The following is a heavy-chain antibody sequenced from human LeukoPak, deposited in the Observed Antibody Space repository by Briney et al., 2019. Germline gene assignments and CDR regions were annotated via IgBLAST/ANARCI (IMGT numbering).Heavy chain of an antibody. Sequence: GGSLRLSCAASGFTFSSYAMSWVRQAPGKGLEWVSAISGSGGSTYYADSVEGRLTISRDNSKNTLYLQMNSLRAEDTAVYYCAKDYDFWSGSPPLDYWGQGTLVTVSS. V-gene: IGHV3-23*01. J-gene: IGHJ4*02. CDR1: GFTFSSYA. CDR2: ISGSGGST. D-gene: IGHD3-3*01. CDR3: AKDYDFWSGSPPLDY.